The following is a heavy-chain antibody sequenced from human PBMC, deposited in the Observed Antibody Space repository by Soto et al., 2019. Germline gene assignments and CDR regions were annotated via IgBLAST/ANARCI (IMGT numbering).Heavy chain of an antibody. CDR2: MNPNSGNT. CDR1: GYTFTSYD. CDR3: AGAWGGLFDP. D-gene: IGHD3-10*01. V-gene: IGHV1-8*01. Sequence: QVQLVQSGAEVKKPGASVKVSCKASGYTFTSYDINWVRQATGQGLEWMGWMNPNSGNTGYAQKFQGRVTMTRNTSKSTGYMDVSSLRTEDRAVYYWAGAWGGLFDPWGPGTLVTVSS. J-gene: IGHJ5*02.